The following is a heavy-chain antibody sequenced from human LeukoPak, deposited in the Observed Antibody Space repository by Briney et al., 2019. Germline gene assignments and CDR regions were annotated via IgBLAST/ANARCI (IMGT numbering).Heavy chain of an antibody. CDR1: GFTVSSNY. CDR3: ARGTSYGRRYFDY. Sequence: GGSLRLSCAASGFTVSSNYMSWVRQAPGKGLEWVSVIYSGGSTYYADSVKGRFTISRHNSKNTLYLQMSSLRAEDTAVYYCARGTSYGRRYFDYWGQGTLVTVSS. V-gene: IGHV3-53*04. CDR2: IYSGGST. D-gene: IGHD5-18*01. J-gene: IGHJ4*02.